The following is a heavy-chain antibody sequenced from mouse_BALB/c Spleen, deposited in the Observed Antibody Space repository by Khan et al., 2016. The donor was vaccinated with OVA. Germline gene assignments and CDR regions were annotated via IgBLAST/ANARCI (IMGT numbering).Heavy chain of an antibody. D-gene: IGHD1-1*01. CDR1: GYSITSGYA. CDR3: ARGNYYGYYFDY. V-gene: IGHV3-2*02. Sequence: EVQLQESGPGLVKPSQSLSLTCTVTGYSITSGYAWNWIRQFPGNKLEWMGYISYSGVTSYTPSLKSRISITRDTSKNQFFLQLYSVTTEDTATYYCARGNYYGYYFDYWGQGTTLTVSS. CDR2: ISYSGVT. J-gene: IGHJ2*01.